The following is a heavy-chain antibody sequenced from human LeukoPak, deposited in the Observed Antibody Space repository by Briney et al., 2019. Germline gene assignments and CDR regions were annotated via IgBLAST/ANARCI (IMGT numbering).Heavy chain of an antibody. CDR1: GGSISSSSCY. Sequence: PSETLSLTCTVSGGSISSSSCYWGWIRQPPGKGLEWIGSIYYSGSTYYNPSLKSRVTISVDTSKNQFSLKLSSVTAADTAVYYCASMVERHFDYWGQGTLVTVSS. J-gene: IGHJ4*02. CDR3: ASMVERHFDY. CDR2: IYYSGST. D-gene: IGHD1-1*01. V-gene: IGHV4-39*07.